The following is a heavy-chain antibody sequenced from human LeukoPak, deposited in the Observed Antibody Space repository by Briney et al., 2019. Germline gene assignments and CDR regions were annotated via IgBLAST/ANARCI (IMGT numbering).Heavy chain of an antibody. CDR1: GGTFSSYA. Sequence: ASVKVSCKASGGTFSSYAINWVRQAPGQGLEWMGGIIPIFGTANYAQKFQGRVTITTDESTSTAYMELSSLRSEDTAVYYCARGDGYNHQFDYWGQGTLVTVSS. J-gene: IGHJ4*02. V-gene: IGHV1-69*05. CDR2: IIPIFGTA. CDR3: ARGDGYNHQFDY. D-gene: IGHD5-24*01.